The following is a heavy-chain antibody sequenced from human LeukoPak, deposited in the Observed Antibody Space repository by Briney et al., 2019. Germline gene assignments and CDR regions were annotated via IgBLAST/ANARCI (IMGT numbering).Heavy chain of an antibody. D-gene: IGHD3-10*01. J-gene: IGHJ5*02. CDR1: GGSFSGYY. CDR2: IHHSGST. Sequence: SETLSLTCAVYGGSFSGYYWSWIRQPPGKGLECIGEIHHSGSTNYNPSLKSRVTLSVDTSKNQFSLKLSSVTAADTAIYYCARGGYYGSGNDFRFDPWGQGTLVTVSS. V-gene: IGHV4-34*01. CDR3: ARGGYYGSGNDFRFDP.